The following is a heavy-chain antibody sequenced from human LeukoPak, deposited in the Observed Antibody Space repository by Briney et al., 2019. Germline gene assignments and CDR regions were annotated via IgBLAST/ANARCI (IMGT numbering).Heavy chain of an antibody. CDR1: GGSISSSSYY. Sequence: PSETLSLTCTVSGGSISSSSYYWGWIRQPPGKGLEWIGSIYYSGSTHYNPSLKSRVTISVDTSKNQFSLKLSSVTAADTAVYYCARQPIAARPGSVLDYWGQGTLVTVSS. CDR3: ARQPIAARPGSVLDY. CDR2: IYYSGST. J-gene: IGHJ4*02. D-gene: IGHD6-6*01. V-gene: IGHV4-39*01.